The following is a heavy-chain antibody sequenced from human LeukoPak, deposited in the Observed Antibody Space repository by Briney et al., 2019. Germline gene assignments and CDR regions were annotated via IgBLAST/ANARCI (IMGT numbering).Heavy chain of an antibody. Sequence: ASVKVSCKVSGYTLTELSMHWVRQAPGKGLEWMGGFDPEDGETIYAQKLQGRVTMTTDTSTSTAYMELRSLRSDDTAVYYCARDAEIVVVPAASIPTDYWGQGTLVTVSS. D-gene: IGHD2-2*01. J-gene: IGHJ4*02. CDR2: FDPEDGET. CDR3: ARDAEIVVVPAASIPTDY. V-gene: IGHV1-24*01. CDR1: GYTLTELS.